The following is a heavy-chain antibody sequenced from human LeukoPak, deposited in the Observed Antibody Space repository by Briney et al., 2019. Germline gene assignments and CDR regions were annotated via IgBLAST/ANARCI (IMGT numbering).Heavy chain of an antibody. V-gene: IGHV4-61*01. Sequence: PSETLSLTCTVSGGSVSSGSYYWSWIRQPPGKGLEWIGYIYYSGSTNYNPSLQSRVTISVDTSKIQFSLKLSSVTAADTAVYYCARALRYCSSTSCYGDLNYYYGMDVWGQGTTVTVSS. CDR2: IYYSGST. CDR1: GGSVSSGSYY. CDR3: ARALRYCSSTSCYGDLNYYYGMDV. D-gene: IGHD2-2*01. J-gene: IGHJ6*02.